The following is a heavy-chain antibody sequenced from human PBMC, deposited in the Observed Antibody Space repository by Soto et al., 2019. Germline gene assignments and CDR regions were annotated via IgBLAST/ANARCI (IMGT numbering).Heavy chain of an antibody. Sequence: QVQLVESGGGVVQPGRSLRLSCAASGFTFSSYAMHWVSQAPGKGLEWVAVISYDGSNKYYADSVKGRFTLSRDNSKNTLYLQMNSLRAEDTAVYDCARNNRFDYWGQGTLVTVSS. J-gene: IGHJ4*02. V-gene: IGHV3-30-3*01. CDR2: ISYDGSNK. CDR1: GFTFSSYA. D-gene: IGHD1-1*01. CDR3: ARNNRFDY.